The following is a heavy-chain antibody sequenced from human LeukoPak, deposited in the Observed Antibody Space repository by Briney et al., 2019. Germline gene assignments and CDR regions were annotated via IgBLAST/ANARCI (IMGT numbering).Heavy chain of an antibody. Sequence: GSLRLSCAASGFTVSSNYMSWIRQAPGKGLEWVSVIYSGGSTYYADSVKGRFTISRDNSKNTLYLQMNSLRAEDTAVYYCARDLGGKAAGPWLDPWGQGTLVTVSS. CDR1: GFTVSSNY. J-gene: IGHJ5*02. CDR3: ARDLGGKAAGPWLDP. D-gene: IGHD4-23*01. V-gene: IGHV3-53*01. CDR2: IYSGGST.